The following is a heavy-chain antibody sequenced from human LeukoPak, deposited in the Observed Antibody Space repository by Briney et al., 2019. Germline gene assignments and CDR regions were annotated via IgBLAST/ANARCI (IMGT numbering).Heavy chain of an antibody. V-gene: IGHV1-24*01. J-gene: IGHJ3*02. D-gene: IGHD4-17*01. CDR1: GYTLTELS. CDR2: FDPEDGET. CDR3: ATSTTYGDYVDAFDI. Sequence: GASVKVSCKVSGYTLTELSMHWVRQAPGKGLEWMGGFDPEDGETIYAQKFQGRVTMTEDTSTDTAYMELSSLRSEDTAVYYCATSTTYGDYVDAFDIWGQGTMVTVSS.